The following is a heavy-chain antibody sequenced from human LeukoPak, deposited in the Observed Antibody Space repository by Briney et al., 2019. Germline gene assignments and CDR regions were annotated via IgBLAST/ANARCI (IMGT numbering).Heavy chain of an antibody. CDR1: GFIFSSYW. J-gene: IGHJ3*02. Sequence: GGSLRLSCAASGFIFSSYWMHWVRQAPGKGLVWVSRINSEGSTANYADSVKGRFTISRDNAKNTLYLQMNSLRAEDTAVYYCAREKGDSSSRSPYYAFDIWGQGTMVTVSS. CDR3: AREKGDSSSRSPYYAFDI. V-gene: IGHV3-74*01. CDR2: INSEGSTA. D-gene: IGHD6-13*01.